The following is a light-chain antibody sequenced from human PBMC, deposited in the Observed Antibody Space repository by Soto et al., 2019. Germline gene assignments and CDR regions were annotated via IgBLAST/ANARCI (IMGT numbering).Light chain of an antibody. V-gene: IGLV1-51*01. CDR2: DND. Sequence: QSVLTQPPSVSAAPGQKVTISCSGSSSNIGNGYVSWYQQLPGTAPKLLIYDNDKRPSGIPDRFSGSKSGTSATLGITGLQTGDEADYYCAAWDSSLSGVVFGGGTKLTVL. CDR1: SSNIGNGY. J-gene: IGLJ2*01. CDR3: AAWDSSLSGVV.